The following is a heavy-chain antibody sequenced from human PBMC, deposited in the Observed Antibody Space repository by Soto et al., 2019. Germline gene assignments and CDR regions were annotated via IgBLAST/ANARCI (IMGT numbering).Heavy chain of an antibody. J-gene: IGHJ5*02. D-gene: IGHD3-22*01. CDR1: GGSISSGDYC. Sequence: LSLTCTVSGGSISSGDYCWSWIRQPPGKGLEWIGYIYYSGSTYYNPSLKSRVTISVDTSKNQFSLKLSSVTAADTAVYYCARDGRSHYYDSSGYFLDPWGQGTLVTVSS. CDR3: ARDGRSHYYDSSGYFLDP. V-gene: IGHV4-30-4*01. CDR2: IYYSGST.